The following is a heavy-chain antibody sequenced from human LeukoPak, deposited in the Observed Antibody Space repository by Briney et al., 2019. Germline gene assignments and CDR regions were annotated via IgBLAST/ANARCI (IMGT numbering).Heavy chain of an antibody. D-gene: IGHD5-24*01. V-gene: IGHV3-21*01. CDR1: GFTFSSYS. J-gene: IGHJ4*02. CDR2: ISSSSSYI. Sequence: GGSLRLSCAASGFTFSSYSMNWVRQAPGKGLEWVSSISSSSSYIYYADSVKGRFTISRDNAKNSLYLQMNSLRAEDTAAYYCARDGLGMATITSFDYWGQGTLVTVSS. CDR3: ARDGLGMATITSFDY.